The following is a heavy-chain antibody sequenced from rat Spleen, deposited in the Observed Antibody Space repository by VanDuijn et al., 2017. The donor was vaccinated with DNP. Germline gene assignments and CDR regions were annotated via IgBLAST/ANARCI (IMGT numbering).Heavy chain of an antibody. CDR3: ASWAPIAPLSTSNY. Sequence: EVQLVESGGGLVQPGGSLKLSCAASGFTFTNHGMAWVRQAPTKGLEWVASISTGDRITDYRDSVKGRFTISRDNAENTVYLQMSSLRSEDTATYYCASWAPIAPLSTSNYWGQGVMVTVSS. V-gene: IGHV5S13*01. CDR2: ISTGDRIT. CDR1: GFTFTNHG. J-gene: IGHJ2*01. D-gene: IGHD1-2*01.